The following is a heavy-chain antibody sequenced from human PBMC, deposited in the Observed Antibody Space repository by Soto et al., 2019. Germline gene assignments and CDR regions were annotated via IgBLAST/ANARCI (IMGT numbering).Heavy chain of an antibody. Sequence: PSETLSLTCTVSGGSVSSGSYYWSWIRQPPGKGLEWIGYIYYSGTTHYNPSLKSRVTISVDTSKKQFSLKLTSVTAADTAVYYCARLEDVDYWGQGTLVTVSS. J-gene: IGHJ4*02. CDR2: IYYSGTT. V-gene: IGHV4-61*01. CDR3: ARLEDVDY. CDR1: GGSVSSGSYY. D-gene: IGHD3-3*01.